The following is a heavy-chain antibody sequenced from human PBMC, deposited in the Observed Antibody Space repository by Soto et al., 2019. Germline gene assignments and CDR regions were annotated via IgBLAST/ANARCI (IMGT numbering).Heavy chain of an antibody. J-gene: IGHJ4*02. CDR1: GYTFTSYA. Sequence: ASVKVSCTASGYTFTSYAMHWVRQAPGQRLEWMGWINAGNGNTKYSQKFQGRVTITRDTSASTAYMELSSLRSEDTAVYYCAKGYCSGGSCYDYWGQGTLVTVSS. V-gene: IGHV1-3*01. CDR2: INAGNGNT. D-gene: IGHD2-15*01. CDR3: AKGYCSGGSCYDY.